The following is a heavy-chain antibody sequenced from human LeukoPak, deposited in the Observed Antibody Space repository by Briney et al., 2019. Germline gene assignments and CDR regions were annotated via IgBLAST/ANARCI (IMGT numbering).Heavy chain of an antibody. CDR2: ISSSGSTI. CDR3: ARAVLEWFTN. J-gene: IGHJ4*02. V-gene: IGHV3-48*01. D-gene: IGHD3-3*01. Sequence: GGSLRLSCAASGFPFSSFSMNWVRQAPGKGLEWISYISSSGSTIYYAASVKGRFTISRDNAKNSLYLQMNSLRAEDTAVYYCARAVLEWFTNWGQGTLVTVSS. CDR1: GFPFSSFS.